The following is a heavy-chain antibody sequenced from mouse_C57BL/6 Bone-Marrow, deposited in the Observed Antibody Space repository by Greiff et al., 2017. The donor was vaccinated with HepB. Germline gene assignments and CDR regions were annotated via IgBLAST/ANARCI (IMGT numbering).Heavy chain of an antibody. CDR1: GYTFTSYW. Sequence: VQLQQSGAELVKPGASVKISCKASGYTFTSYWMQWVKQRPGQGLEWIGEIDPSDSYTNYNHKFKGKATLTVDTSSSTAYMQLRSLTSEDSAVYYCARRLRPSGCYFDYWGQGTTLTVSS. V-gene: IGHV1-50*01. CDR3: ARRLRPSGCYFDY. D-gene: IGHD1-2*01. J-gene: IGHJ2*01. CDR2: IDPSDSYT.